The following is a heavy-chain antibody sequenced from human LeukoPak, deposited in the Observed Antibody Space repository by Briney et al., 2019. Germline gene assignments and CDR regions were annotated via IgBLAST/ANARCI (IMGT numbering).Heavy chain of an antibody. CDR2: ISYNGNNI. CDR1: GFNFDNFA. CDR3: ARERDTVIDYYGMDV. J-gene: IGHJ6*02. D-gene: IGHD5-18*01. Sequence: PGGSLRLSCVVSGFNFDNFAMHWVRQAPGKGLEWVAVISYNGNNIYYTASVEGRFTISRDNSKNTLYLQMNSLRAEDTAVYYCARERDTVIDYYGMDVWGQGTTVTVSS. V-gene: IGHV3-30-3*01.